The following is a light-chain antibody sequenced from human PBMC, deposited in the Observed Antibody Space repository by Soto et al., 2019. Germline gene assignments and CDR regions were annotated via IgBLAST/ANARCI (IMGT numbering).Light chain of an antibody. CDR1: SSNFGAGYD. CDR3: QSYDSSLSAYV. J-gene: IGLJ1*01. V-gene: IGLV1-40*01. Sequence: QSVLTQPPSVSGAPGQRVTISRTGSSSNFGAGYDVHWYQQLPGTAPKLLIYGTTNRPSGVPDRFSGSKSGTSASLAITGLQAEDEADYYCQSYDSSLSAYVFGTGTKVTVL. CDR2: GTT.